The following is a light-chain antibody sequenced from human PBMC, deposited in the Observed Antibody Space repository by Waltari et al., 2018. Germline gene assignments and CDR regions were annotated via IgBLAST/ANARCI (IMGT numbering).Light chain of an antibody. CDR2: EAT. CDR3: CSYAGSDTYV. V-gene: IGLV2-23*01. J-gene: IGLJ1*01. CDR1: SSDVGTYNL. Sequence: QSALTQPASVSGSPGQSITISCSGTSSDVGTYNLVSWYQHHPGKAPKLMIYEATKRPSGFSSRFSASKSGNTASLTISGLQAEDEAEYYCCSYAGSDTYVFGTGTKVTVL.